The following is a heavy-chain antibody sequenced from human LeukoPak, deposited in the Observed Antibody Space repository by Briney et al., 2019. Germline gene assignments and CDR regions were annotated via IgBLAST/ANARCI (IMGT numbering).Heavy chain of an antibody. V-gene: IGHV3-30*02. CDR2: IRYDGSNK. CDR1: GFTFSSYG. D-gene: IGHD6-19*01. Sequence: GGSLRLSCAASGFTFSSYGMHWVRQAPGKGLEWVAFIRYDGSNKYYADSVKGRFTISRDNSKNTLYLQMNSLRAEDTAVYYCAKDRSSGWYANGLDYWGQGTLVTVSS. J-gene: IGHJ4*02. CDR3: AKDRSSGWYANGLDY.